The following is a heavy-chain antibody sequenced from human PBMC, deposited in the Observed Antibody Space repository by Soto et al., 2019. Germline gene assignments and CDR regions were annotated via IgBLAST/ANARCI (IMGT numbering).Heavy chain of an antibody. Sequence: SETLSLTCAVYGGSFSGYYWSWIRQLPGKGLEWIGEINHSGSTNYNPSLKSRVTISVDTSKNQFSLKLSSVTAADTAVYYCARGFYYYDDFDYWGQGTLVTVSS. J-gene: IGHJ4*02. CDR3: ARGFYYYDDFDY. D-gene: IGHD3-22*01. V-gene: IGHV4-34*01. CDR1: GGSFSGYY. CDR2: INHSGST.